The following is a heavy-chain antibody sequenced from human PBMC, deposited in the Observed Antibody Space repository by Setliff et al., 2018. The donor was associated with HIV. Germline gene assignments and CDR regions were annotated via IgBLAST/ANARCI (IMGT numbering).Heavy chain of an antibody. V-gene: IGHV3-21*01. CDR2: ITGGGDHT. D-gene: IGHD1-26*01. Sequence: GGSLRLSCAASGFRFSDAWMTWVRQAPGKGLEWVSAITGGGDHTYYADSVKGRFTVSRDNAKNSLFLDMNSLRDDDSAVYYCARVGRIYYFEHWGQGTVVTVSS. CDR1: GFRFSDAW. CDR3: ARVGRIYYFEH. J-gene: IGHJ4*02.